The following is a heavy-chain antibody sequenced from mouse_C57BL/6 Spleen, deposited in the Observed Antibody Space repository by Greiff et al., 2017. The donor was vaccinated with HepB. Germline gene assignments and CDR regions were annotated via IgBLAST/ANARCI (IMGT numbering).Heavy chain of an antibody. V-gene: IGHV5-12*01. D-gene: IGHD2-3*01. J-gene: IGHJ2*01. Sequence: EVMLVESGGGLVQPGGSLKLSCAASGFTFSDYYMYWVRQTPEKRLEWVAYISNGGGSTYYPDTVKGRFTISRDNAKNTLYLQMSRLKSEDTAMYYCARRGLLVYYFDYWGQGTTLTVSS. CDR1: GFTFSDYY. CDR2: ISNGGGST. CDR3: ARRGLLVYYFDY.